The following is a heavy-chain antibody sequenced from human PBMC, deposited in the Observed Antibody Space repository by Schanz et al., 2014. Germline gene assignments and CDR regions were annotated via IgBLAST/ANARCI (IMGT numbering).Heavy chain of an antibody. J-gene: IGHJ6*02. Sequence: DLEESGGGVVQPGRSLRLSCAASGFTFHTYDMHWVRQAPGKGLEWVAQISHDGHRDFYADSVKGRFTISRDNSQNTLYLQMNTLRTEDTAVYYCAKELNRRGGQTNFYYYYGMDVWGQGTTVTVSS. D-gene: IGHD5-12*01. CDR2: ISHDGHRD. V-gene: IGHV3-30-3*01. CDR3: AKELNRRGGQTNFYYYYGMDV. CDR1: GFTFHTYD.